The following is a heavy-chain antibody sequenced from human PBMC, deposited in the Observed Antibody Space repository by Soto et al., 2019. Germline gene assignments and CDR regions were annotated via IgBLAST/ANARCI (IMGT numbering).Heavy chain of an antibody. J-gene: IGHJ4*02. CDR3: ARHYAVVLYHFDY. V-gene: IGHV4-34*01. Sequence: SETLSLTWAVYGGSFSGCYWSWIRQPPGKGLEWIGEINHSGSTNYNPSLKSRVTISVDTSKNQFSLKLSSVTAADTAVYYCARHYAVVLYHFDYWGLGTLVTVSS. CDR2: INHSGST. D-gene: IGHD2-15*01. CDR1: GGSFSGCY.